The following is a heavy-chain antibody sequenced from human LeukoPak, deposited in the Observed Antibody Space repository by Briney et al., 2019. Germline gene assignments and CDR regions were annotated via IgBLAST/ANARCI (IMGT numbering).Heavy chain of an antibody. V-gene: IGHV3-11*01. Sequence: GESLRLSCAASGFPFSDYYMSWIRQAPGKGLDWLSYISTTGTTIYYADSVKGRFTISRDNAKNSMYLQMNTLRADDTAVYYCARWDLFRGVIAYWGQGTLVTVSS. D-gene: IGHD3-10*01. CDR2: ISTTGTTI. CDR1: GFPFSDYY. CDR3: ARWDLFRGVIAY. J-gene: IGHJ4*02.